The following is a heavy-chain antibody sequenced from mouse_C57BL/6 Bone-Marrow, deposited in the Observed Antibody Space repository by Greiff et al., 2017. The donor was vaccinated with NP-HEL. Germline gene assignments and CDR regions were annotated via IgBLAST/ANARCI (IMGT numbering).Heavy chain of an antibody. CDR3: ARLGELGLYWYFDV. Sequence: VQLQQSGPELVKPGASVKISCKASGYSFTDYNMNWVKQSNGKSLEWIGVINPNYGTTSYNQKFKGKATLTVDQSSSTAYMQLNSLTSEDAAVYYCARLGELGLYWYFDVWGTGTTVTVSS. CDR2: INPNYGTT. CDR1: GYSFTDYN. J-gene: IGHJ1*03. V-gene: IGHV1-39*01. D-gene: IGHD3-3*01.